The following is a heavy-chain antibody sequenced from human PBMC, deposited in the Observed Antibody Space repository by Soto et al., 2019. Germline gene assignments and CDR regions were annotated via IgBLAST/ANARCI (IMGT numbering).Heavy chain of an antibody. CDR1: GFTFSSYA. CDR3: AKDPPYGSGSYYLYFDY. D-gene: IGHD3-10*01. V-gene: IGHV3-23*01. CDR2: ISGSGGST. J-gene: IGHJ4*02. Sequence: GGSLRLSCAASGFTFSSYAMSWVRQAPGKGLEWVSAISGSGGSTYYADSVKGRFTISRDNSKNTLYLQMNSLRAEDTAVYYCAKDPPYGSGSYYLYFDYWGQGTLVTVSS.